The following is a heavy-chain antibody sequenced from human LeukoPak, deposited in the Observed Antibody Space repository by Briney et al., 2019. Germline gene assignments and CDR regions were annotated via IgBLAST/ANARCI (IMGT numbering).Heavy chain of an antibody. CDR3: AKDIGGNDY. V-gene: IGHV3-9*01. Sequence: GRSLRLSCAASGFTFDDYAMHWVRQAPGKGLEWVSGISWNSGIIGYADSVKGRFTISRDNAKNSLYLQMNSLRAEDTALYYCAKDIGGNDYWGQGTLVTVSS. D-gene: IGHD4-23*01. CDR2: ISWNSGII. CDR1: GFTFDDYA. J-gene: IGHJ4*02.